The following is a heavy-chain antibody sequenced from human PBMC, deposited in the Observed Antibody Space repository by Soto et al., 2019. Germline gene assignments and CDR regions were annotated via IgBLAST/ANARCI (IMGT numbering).Heavy chain of an antibody. CDR3: GQSPRASGASFNSVLDN. Sequence: GGTLRLSCAASGCTFSSYGMHWVPRAPGKGLSWVAVISYDGSNKYYADSVKGRFTISRDNSKNTLYLQMNSLRAEDTALYYCGQSPRASGASFNSVLDNWGPGTLDTVSS. V-gene: IGHV3-30*18. J-gene: IGHJ4*02. CDR1: GCTFSSYG. D-gene: IGHD2-15*01. CDR2: ISYDGSNK.